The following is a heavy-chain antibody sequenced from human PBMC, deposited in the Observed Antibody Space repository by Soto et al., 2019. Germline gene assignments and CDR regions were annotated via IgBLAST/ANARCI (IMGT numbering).Heavy chain of an antibody. CDR1: GGSISSYY. V-gene: IGHV4-59*08. CDR3: ARQCRGVTCHWFVP. J-gene: IGHJ5*02. Sequence: SETLSLTCTVSGGSISSYYWSWIRQPPGKGLEWIGYIYFRGSTYYNPSLKSRVTISVDTSKNQFSLTLTSVTAADTAVYYCARQCRGVTCHWFVPWRQGTLVTVSS. D-gene: IGHD2-15*01. CDR2: IYFRGST.